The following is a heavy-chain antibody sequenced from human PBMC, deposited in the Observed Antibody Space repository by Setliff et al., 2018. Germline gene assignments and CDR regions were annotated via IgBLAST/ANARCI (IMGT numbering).Heavy chain of an antibody. CDR3: AREFAYYDFWSGYYYPDAFDI. CDR2: IHTSGST. D-gene: IGHD3-3*01. V-gene: IGHV4-61*09. J-gene: IGHJ3*02. Sequence: ASETLSLTCTVSGGSISSGSYYWSWIRQPAGKGLEWIGHIHTSGSTNYNPSLKSRVTISVDTSKNQFSLKLSSVTAADTAVYYCAREFAYYDFWSGYYYPDAFDIWGQGTMVTVSS. CDR1: GGSISSGSYY.